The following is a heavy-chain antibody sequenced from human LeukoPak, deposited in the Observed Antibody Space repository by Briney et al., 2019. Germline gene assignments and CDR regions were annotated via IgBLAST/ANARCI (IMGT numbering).Heavy chain of an antibody. CDR1: GFSFSSSA. Sequence: PGGSLRLSCAASGFSFSSSAMSWVRQTPGKGLEWVSAISGSGGSTYYADSVKGRFTISRDNSKNTLYLQMNSLRAEDTALYYCAKDFSVGSSGWYGAFDIWGQGTMVTVSS. J-gene: IGHJ3*02. V-gene: IGHV3-23*01. D-gene: IGHD6-19*01. CDR3: AKDFSVGSSGWYGAFDI. CDR2: ISGSGGST.